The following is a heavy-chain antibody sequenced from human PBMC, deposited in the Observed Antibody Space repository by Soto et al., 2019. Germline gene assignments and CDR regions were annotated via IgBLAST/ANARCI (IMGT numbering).Heavy chain of an antibody. CDR1: GFTFSSYG. CDR2: ISYDGSNK. D-gene: IGHD4-17*01. CDR3: AKGHYGGNRVGNYFDY. V-gene: IGHV3-30*18. Sequence: QVQLVESGGGVVQPGRSLRLSCAASGFTFSSYGMHWVRQAPGKGLEWVAVISYDGSNKYYADSVKGRFTISRDNSKNALYLQLNSLRAEDMAVYYCAKGHYGGNRVGNYFDYWGRGTLVSVSS. J-gene: IGHJ4*02.